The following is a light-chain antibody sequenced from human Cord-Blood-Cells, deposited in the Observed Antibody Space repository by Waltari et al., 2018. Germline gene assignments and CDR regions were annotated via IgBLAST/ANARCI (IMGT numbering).Light chain of an antibody. CDR3: NSRDSRV. Sequence: SSELTQDPAVSVALGQTVRITCQGDRLRSYYASWYQQKPGQAPVLVSYGKNNRPSGIPDRFSGSSSGNTASLTITGAQAEDEADYYCNSRDSRVFGGGTKLTVL. V-gene: IGLV3-19*01. CDR1: RLRSYY. CDR2: GKN. J-gene: IGLJ2*01.